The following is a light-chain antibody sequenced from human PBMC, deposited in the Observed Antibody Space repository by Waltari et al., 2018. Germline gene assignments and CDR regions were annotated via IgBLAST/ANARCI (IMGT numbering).Light chain of an antibody. CDR2: DNN. J-gene: IGLJ2*01. CDR1: SSNIGNSY. V-gene: IGLV1-51*01. Sequence: QSVLTQPPSVSAAPGQMVTISCSGSSSNIGNSYVTWSQQLPGTAPKLLLYDNNKRPSGTPDRFSGSKSGTSATLGITGLQTGDEADYYCGTWDSSLRTVVFGGGTKLTVL. CDR3: GTWDSSLRTVV.